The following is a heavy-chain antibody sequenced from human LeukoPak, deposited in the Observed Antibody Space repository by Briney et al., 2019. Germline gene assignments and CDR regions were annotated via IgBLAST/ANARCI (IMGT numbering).Heavy chain of an antibody. D-gene: IGHD2-21*02. V-gene: IGHV1-69*04. J-gene: IGHJ1*01. CDR1: GGTFSSYA. CDR3: ARGPNCGGGCYSEYFQH. CDR2: IIPILGIA. Sequence: SVKVSCKASGGTFSSYAISWVRQAPGQGLEWMGRIIPILGIANYAQKFQGRVTITADKSTSTAYMELSSLRSEDTAVYYCARGPNCGGGCYSEYFQHWGQGTLVTVSS.